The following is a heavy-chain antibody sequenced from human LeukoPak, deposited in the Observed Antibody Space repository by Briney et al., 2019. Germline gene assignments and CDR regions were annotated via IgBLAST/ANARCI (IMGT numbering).Heavy chain of an antibody. Sequence: GGSLRLSCAASGFTFSSYGMHWVRQAPGKGLEWVAFISYDENNKYYVDSVKGRFTISRDNSKNTLYLQMNSLRTEDTAVYYCAKEKNRGKSFGYWGQGTLVTVSS. V-gene: IGHV3-30*18. CDR2: ISYDENNK. CDR3: AKEKNRGKSFGY. CDR1: GFTFSSYG. D-gene: IGHD1-14*01. J-gene: IGHJ4*02.